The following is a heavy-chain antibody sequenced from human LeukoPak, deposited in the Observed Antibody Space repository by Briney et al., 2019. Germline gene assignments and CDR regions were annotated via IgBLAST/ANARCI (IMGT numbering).Heavy chain of an antibody. J-gene: IGHJ3*02. CDR2: IYPGDSDT. V-gene: IGHV5-51*01. Sequence: GESLKISCKGSGYSFTSYWIGWVRQMPGKGLEWMGIIYPGDSDTSYSPSFQGQVTISADKSISTAYLQWSSLKASDTAMYYCARHYSSSWYTLIAVRSGAAFDAFDIWGQGTMVTVSS. CDR1: GYSFTSYW. D-gene: IGHD6-13*01. CDR3: ARHYSSSWYTLIAVRSGAAFDAFDI.